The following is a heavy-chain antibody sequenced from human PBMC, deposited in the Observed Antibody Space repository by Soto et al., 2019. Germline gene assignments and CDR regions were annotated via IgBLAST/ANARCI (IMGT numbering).Heavy chain of an antibody. V-gene: IGHV1-46*01. CDR1: GYTFTSYY. D-gene: IGHD1-26*01. J-gene: IGHJ4*02. Sequence: QVQLVQSGAEVKKPGASVKVSCKASGYTFTSYYMHWVRQAPVQGLEWMGIINPSGGSTRYAQKVQGRITMTRDTSTSTVYMELSSLRSEDTAVYYCARDLIEGSGTFDYWGQGTLVTVSS. CDR3: ARDLIEGSGTFDY. CDR2: INPSGGST.